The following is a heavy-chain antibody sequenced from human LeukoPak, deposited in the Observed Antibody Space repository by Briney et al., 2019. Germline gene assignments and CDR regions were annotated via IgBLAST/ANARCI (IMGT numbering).Heavy chain of an antibody. CDR1: GFTFSSYA. V-gene: IGHV3-23*01. J-gene: IGHJ4*02. CDR3: AKDRYYDSSGP. Sequence: GGSLRLSCAASGFTFSSYAMSWVRQAPGKGLEWVSAISGSGGSTYYADSVKGRFAISRDNSKNTLYLQMNSLRAEDTAVYYCAKDRYYDSSGPWGQGTLVTVSS. CDR2: ISGSGGST. D-gene: IGHD3-22*01.